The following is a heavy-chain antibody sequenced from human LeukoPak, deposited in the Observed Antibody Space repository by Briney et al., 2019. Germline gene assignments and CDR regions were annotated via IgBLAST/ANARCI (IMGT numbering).Heavy chain of an antibody. CDR3: AREVDTAMVTVDY. CDR1: GYSISSGYY. V-gene: IGHV4-38-2*02. J-gene: IGHJ4*02. D-gene: IGHD5-18*01. CDR2: IYHSGST. Sequence: SETLSLTCTVSGYSISSGYYWGWIRQPPGKGLEWIGSIYHSGSTYYNPSLKSRVTISVDTSKNQFSLELSSVTAADTAVYYCAREVDTAMVTVDYWGQGTLVTVSS.